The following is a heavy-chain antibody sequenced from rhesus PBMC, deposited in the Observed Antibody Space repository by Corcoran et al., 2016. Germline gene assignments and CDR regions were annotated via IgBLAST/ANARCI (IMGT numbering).Heavy chain of an antibody. CDR2: ISSDGREK. Sequence: EVQLVESGGGLVQPGGSLSLSCAASGFPFSGYGFHWVRQAPGKGLEWVAVISSDGREKYHADSVKERITISRDNSKKTLYLQMNNLKLEDTAVYYCTRFDYWGQGVVVTVSS. J-gene: IGHJ4*01. V-gene: IGHV3-54*02. CDR3: TRFDY. CDR1: GFPFSGYG.